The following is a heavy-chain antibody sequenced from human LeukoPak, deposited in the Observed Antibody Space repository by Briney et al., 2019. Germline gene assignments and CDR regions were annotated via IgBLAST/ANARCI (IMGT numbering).Heavy chain of an antibody. D-gene: IGHD5-24*01. J-gene: IGHJ3*02. CDR2: ISSSGSTI. CDR3: AREEKTRWRGNDAFDI. V-gene: IGHV3-11*04. CDR1: GFNFSDYY. Sequence: PGGSLRLSCVASGFNFSDYYMSWIRQAPGKGLVWVSYISSSGSTIYYADSVKGRFTISRDNAKNSLYLQMNSLRAEDTAVYYCAREEKTRWRGNDAFDIWGQGTMVTVSS.